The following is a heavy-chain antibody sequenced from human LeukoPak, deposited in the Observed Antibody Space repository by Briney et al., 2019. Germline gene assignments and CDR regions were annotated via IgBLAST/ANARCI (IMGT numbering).Heavy chain of an antibody. CDR1: GGSISRYY. D-gene: IGHD3-9*01. CDR2: IYYGGGT. V-gene: IGHV4-59*08. CDR3: ASYPPYYDILPGSAYAYFDY. J-gene: IGHJ4*02. Sequence: SGTLCLSCAVSGGSISRYYRSWVRQPPGEGLGWGGYIYYGGGTKYNTSLMSRAAISVHTTKNKSSRMRSSVTAADRTVYYCASYPPYYDILPGSAYAYFDYWGQGTLVTVSS.